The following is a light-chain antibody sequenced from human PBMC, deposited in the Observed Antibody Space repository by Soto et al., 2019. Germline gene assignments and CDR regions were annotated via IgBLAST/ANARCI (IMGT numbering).Light chain of an antibody. Sequence: DIQMTQSPSSLSASVGDRVTITCRASQSISSYLNWYQQKPGEAPKLLIYAASSLQGGVPSRFSGSGSGTEFTLTISSLQPDDFATYYCQHYNSYPTFGQGTRLEIK. J-gene: IGKJ5*01. CDR3: QHYNSYPT. CDR1: QSISSY. CDR2: AAS. V-gene: IGKV1-39*01.